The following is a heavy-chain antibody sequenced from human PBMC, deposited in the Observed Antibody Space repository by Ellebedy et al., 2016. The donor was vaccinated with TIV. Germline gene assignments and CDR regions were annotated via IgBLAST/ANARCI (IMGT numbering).Heavy chain of an antibody. Sequence: GESLKISCVASGFTFGSYWMSWVRQAPGKGLEWVANIKYDGSEHYYVDSVKGRFTISRDNAKNSLYLQMNSLRAEDTAVYYCAIRGRYWGQGTLVTVSS. CDR1: GFTFGSYW. D-gene: IGHD3-10*01. V-gene: IGHV3-7*03. J-gene: IGHJ4*02. CDR2: IKYDGSEH. CDR3: AIRGRY.